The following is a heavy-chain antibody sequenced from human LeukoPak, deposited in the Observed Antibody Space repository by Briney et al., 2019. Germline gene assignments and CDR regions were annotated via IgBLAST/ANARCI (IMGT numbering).Heavy chain of an antibody. J-gene: IGHJ4*02. V-gene: IGHV5-51*01. CDR3: ARTYYYDSSGYCYGY. Sequence: GESLKISCKGSGYGFTSYWIGWVRQMPGKGLEWMGIIYPGDSDTRYSPSFQGQVTISADKSISTAYLQWSSLKASDTAMYYCARTYYYDSSGYCYGYWGQGTLVTVSS. CDR1: GYGFTSYW. D-gene: IGHD3-22*01. CDR2: IYPGDSDT.